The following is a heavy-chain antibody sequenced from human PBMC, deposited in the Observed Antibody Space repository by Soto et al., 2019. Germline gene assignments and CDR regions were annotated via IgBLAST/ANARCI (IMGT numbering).Heavy chain of an antibody. CDR2: INPNSGGT. D-gene: IGHD5-18*01. V-gene: IGHV1-2*02. CDR1: GYTFTGYY. CDR3: AREGEWDTAMVTEALDAFDI. Sequence: ASVKVSCKASGYTFTGYYMHWVRQAPGRGLEWMGWINPNSGGTNYAQKFQGRVTMTRDTSISTAYMELSRLRSDDTAVYYCAREGEWDTAMVTEALDAFDIWGQGPMVTVSS. J-gene: IGHJ3*02.